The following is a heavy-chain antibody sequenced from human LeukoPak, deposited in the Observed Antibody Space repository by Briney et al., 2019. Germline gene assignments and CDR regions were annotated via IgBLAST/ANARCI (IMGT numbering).Heavy chain of an antibody. CDR1: GGSMSSWY. V-gene: IGHV4-59*01. CDR3: ARDHDGFDI. Sequence: SETLSLTCTVSGGSMSSWYWSWIRQPPGKGLEWIGYIYDSGSTNYNPSLKSRVTISVDRSKNQFSLKLTSVTAADTAVYYCARDHDGFDIWGQGTMVTASS. CDR2: IYDSGST. J-gene: IGHJ3*02.